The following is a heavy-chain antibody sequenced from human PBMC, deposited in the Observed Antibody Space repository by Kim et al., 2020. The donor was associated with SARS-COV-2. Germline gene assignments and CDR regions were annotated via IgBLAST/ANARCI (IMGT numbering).Heavy chain of an antibody. V-gene: IGHV1-18*01. D-gene: IGHD2-21*02. J-gene: IGHJ6*02. Sequence: ASVKVSCKASGYTFTSYGISWVRQAPGQGLEWMGWISAYNGNTNYAQKLQGRVTMTTDTSTSTAYMELRSLRSDDTAVYYCARDVGGAYCGGDCYSYCYGMDDWGQETTVTVSS. CDR2: ISAYNGNT. CDR3: ARDVGGAYCGGDCYSYCYGMDD. CDR1: GYTFTSYG.